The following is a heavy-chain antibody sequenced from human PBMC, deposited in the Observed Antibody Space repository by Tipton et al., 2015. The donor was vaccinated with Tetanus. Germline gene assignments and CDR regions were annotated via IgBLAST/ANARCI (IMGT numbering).Heavy chain of an antibody. V-gene: IGHV3-30*18. Sequence: SLRLSCAASGFTFRRNGMHWVRQAPGKGLEWVAVISNDGSEKYYADSVKGRFTISRGNSKNTLYVQMNSLRAEDTAVYYCAKGTRSGWYGYFDYWGQGTLVTVSS. J-gene: IGHJ4*02. CDR3: AKGTRSGWYGYFDY. D-gene: IGHD6-19*01. CDR2: ISNDGSEK. CDR1: GFTFRRNG.